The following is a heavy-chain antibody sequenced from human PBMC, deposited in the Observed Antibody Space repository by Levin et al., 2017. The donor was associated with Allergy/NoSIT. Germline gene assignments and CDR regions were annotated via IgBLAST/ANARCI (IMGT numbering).Heavy chain of an antibody. CDR2: IFTSGAT. CDR1: GGSITNYY. V-gene: IGHV4-4*07. D-gene: IGHD7-27*01. Sequence: SETLSLTCSVSGGSITNYYWSWIRQPAGKGLEWIGRIFTSGATNYNPSLKSRVTMSLDRSNNRVSLNLSSVTDADTAVYYCARSWGNWYFDVWGRGALVTVSS. CDR3: ARSWGNWYFDV. J-gene: IGHJ2*01.